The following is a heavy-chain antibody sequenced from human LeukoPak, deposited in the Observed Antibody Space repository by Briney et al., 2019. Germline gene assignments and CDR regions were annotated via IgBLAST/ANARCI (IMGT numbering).Heavy chain of an antibody. V-gene: IGHV3-21*01. J-gene: IGHJ3*02. CDR1: GFTFSSYS. CDR2: ISSSSSYI. Sequence: PGGSLRLSCAACGFTFSSYSMNWVRQAPGKGLEWVSSISSSSSYIYYADSVKGRFTISRDNAKNSLYLQMNSLRAEDTAVYYCAESRRIVGAYDAFDIWGQGTMVTVSS. CDR3: AESRRIVGAYDAFDI. D-gene: IGHD1-26*01.